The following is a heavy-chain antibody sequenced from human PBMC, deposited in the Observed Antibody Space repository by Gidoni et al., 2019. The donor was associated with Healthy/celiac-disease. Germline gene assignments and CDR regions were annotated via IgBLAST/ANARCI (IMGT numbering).Heavy chain of an antibody. Sequence: EVQLVESGGGLVQPGGSLRLPCAASGFTFSSYEMNWVRQAPGKGLEWVSYISSSGSTIYYADSGKGRFTISRDNAKNSLYLQMNSLRAEDTAVYYCAREKDYGGYYYYGMDVWGQGTTVTVSS. CDR1: GFTFSSYE. D-gene: IGHD4-17*01. V-gene: IGHV3-48*03. CDR3: AREKDYGGYYYYGMDV. CDR2: ISSSGSTI. J-gene: IGHJ6*02.